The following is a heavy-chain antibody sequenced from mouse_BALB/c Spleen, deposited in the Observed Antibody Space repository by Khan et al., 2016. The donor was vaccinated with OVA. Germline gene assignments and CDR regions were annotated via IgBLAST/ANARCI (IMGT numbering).Heavy chain of an antibody. Sequence: QVQLQQPGAELARPGASVKMSCKASGYTFTTYTIHWVKQRPGQGLEWIGYIIPSNDYTNYNQKFKDRATLTADKSSSTAYMQLSSLTSEDSAVCYCVREGAYYRSDGWFAYWGQGTLVTVSA. D-gene: IGHD2-14*01. CDR1: GYTFTTYT. CDR3: VREGAYYRSDGWFAY. CDR2: IIPSNDYT. J-gene: IGHJ3*01. V-gene: IGHV1-4*01.